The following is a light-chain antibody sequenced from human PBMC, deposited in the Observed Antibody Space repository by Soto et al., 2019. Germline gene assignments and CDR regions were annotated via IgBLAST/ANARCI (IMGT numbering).Light chain of an antibody. V-gene: IGLV1-44*01. CDR3: AAWDGSLQTWV. CDR1: SSNIGHNT. CDR2: TNN. J-gene: IGLJ3*02. Sequence: QSALTQPPSASGTPGQRLTISCSGSSSNIGHNTVNWYQQLPGTAPKLLIYTNNQRPSGVPDRFSDSKSGTSASLAISGLQSEDEADYYCAAWDGSLQTWVFGGGTKLTVL.